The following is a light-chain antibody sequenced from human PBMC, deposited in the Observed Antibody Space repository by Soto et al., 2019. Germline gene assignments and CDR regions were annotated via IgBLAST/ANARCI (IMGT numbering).Light chain of an antibody. Sequence: EIVLTQSPRTLSLSPGERATLSCRASQSIAGGYLAWYQHRPGQAPRLLISGAYRRAAGIPDRFSGSGSGTDFTLTISRLQPEDFAVYYCHQYVASPRTFGQGTKVAIK. CDR3: HQYVASPRT. J-gene: IGKJ1*01. CDR2: GAY. CDR1: QSIAGGY. V-gene: IGKV3-20*01.